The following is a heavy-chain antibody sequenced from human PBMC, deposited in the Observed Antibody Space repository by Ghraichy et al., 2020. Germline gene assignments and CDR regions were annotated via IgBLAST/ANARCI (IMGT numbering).Heavy chain of an antibody. CDR3: AMIAVAGPHFDS. D-gene: IGHD6-19*01. V-gene: IGHV3-74*01. Sequence: GGSLRLSCAASGFTFSNSWMHWVRQVPGKGLVWVSHINSNGSRTDYADSVKGRFTISRDNAKNTLYLQMNSLRAEDTAVYYCAMIAVAGPHFDSCGQGILVTVSS. J-gene: IGHJ4*02. CDR2: INSNGSRT. CDR1: GFTFSNSW.